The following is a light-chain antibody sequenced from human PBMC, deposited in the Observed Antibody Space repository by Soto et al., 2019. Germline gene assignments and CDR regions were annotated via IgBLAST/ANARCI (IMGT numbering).Light chain of an antibody. J-gene: IGKJ5*01. CDR3: QQYNNWPPIT. CDR1: QSVSSN. Sequence: EIVMTQSPATLSVSPGERATLSCRASQSVSSNLAWYPQTPGQAPWLLIYGASTRATGIPARFSGSGSGTEFTLTISSLQSEDFAVYYCQQYNNWPPITFGLGTRLEIK. V-gene: IGKV3-15*01. CDR2: GAS.